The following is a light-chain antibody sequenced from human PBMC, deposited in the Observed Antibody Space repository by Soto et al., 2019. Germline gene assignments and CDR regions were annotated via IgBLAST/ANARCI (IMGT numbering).Light chain of an antibody. CDR3: QQSYGNPG. J-gene: IGKJ3*01. V-gene: IGKV1-39*01. CDR1: QSIGFF. CDR2: AAS. Sequence: DIQMTQSPSSLSASVGDRVTITCRASQSIGFFLNWYHQKPGKAPKLLIYAASRLQSGVPSRFSGSGSGTDFTLTITSLQPEDFGTYYCQQSYGNPGFAPGTKVDIK.